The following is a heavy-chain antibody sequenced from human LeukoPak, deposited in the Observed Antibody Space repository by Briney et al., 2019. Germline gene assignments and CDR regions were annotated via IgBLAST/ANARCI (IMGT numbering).Heavy chain of an antibody. V-gene: IGHV1-46*01. CDR1: GYTFTNNY. D-gene: IGHD3-3*01. J-gene: IGHJ6*04. CDR3: ARDRGITVFGVVMDV. CDR2: INPSDGGT. Sequence: ASVKVSCKASGYTFTNNYMHWVRQAPGQGLEWMGIINPSDGGTNYAQKFQGRVTLTREMSTSTVYMELSSLRSEDTAVYYCARDRGITVFGVVMDVWGKGTTVTVSS.